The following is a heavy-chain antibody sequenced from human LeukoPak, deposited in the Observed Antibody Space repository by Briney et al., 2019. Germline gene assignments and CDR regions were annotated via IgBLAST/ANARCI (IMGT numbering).Heavy chain of an antibody. J-gene: IGHJ4*02. V-gene: IGHV3-15*01. CDR1: GFTFSNAW. Sequence: GGSLRLSCAASGFTFSNAWMSWVRQAPGKGLEWVGRIKSKTDGGTTDYAAPVKGRFTISRDDSKNTPYLQMNSLKTEDTAVYYCATIAIGAFTQDYWGQGTLVTVSS. D-gene: IGHD3-16*01. CDR2: IKSKTDGGTT. CDR3: ATIAIGAFTQDY.